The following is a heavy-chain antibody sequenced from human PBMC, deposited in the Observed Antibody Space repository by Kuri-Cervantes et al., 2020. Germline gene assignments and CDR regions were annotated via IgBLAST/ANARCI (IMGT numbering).Heavy chain of an antibody. Sequence: ASVKVSCKASGDTFTSYAMHWVRQDPGQRLEWMGWMNAGNGNTKYSQKFQGRVTITRDTSANTAYMFLSSLRSEDTAVYYCARDVNWNYYGYYYYMDVWGKGTTVTVSS. CDR3: ARDVNWNYYGYYYYMDV. D-gene: IGHD1-7*01. V-gene: IGHV1-3*01. CDR2: MNAGNGNT. J-gene: IGHJ6*03. CDR1: GDTFTSYA.